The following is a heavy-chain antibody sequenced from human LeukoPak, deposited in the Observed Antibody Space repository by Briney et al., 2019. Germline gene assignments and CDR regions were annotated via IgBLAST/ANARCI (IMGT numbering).Heavy chain of an antibody. CDR1: GFTFSTNS. J-gene: IGHJ4*02. CDR2: ISSSSSYI. Sequence: GGSLRLSCAASGFTFSTNSMNWVRQAPGKGLGWVSSISSSSSYIYYADSVKGRFTISRDNAKNSLYLQMNSLRAEDTAVYYCATQFLEWLLCDYWGQGTLVTVSS. D-gene: IGHD3-3*01. CDR3: ATQFLEWLLCDY. V-gene: IGHV3-21*01.